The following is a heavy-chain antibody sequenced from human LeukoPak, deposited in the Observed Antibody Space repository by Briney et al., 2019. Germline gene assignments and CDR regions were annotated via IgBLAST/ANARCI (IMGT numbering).Heavy chain of an antibody. D-gene: IGHD2-15*01. Sequence: ASVKVSCKASGYTFTRYYMHWVRQAPGHGLEWMGWINPNSGGTNYAQKFQGRVTMTRDTAISTAYMELSRLRSDDTAVYYCARAMDYCSGGSCYSGDYYYYMDVWGKGTTVTISS. CDR1: GYTFTRYY. CDR3: ARAMDYCSGGSCYSGDYYYYMDV. V-gene: IGHV1-2*02. J-gene: IGHJ6*03. CDR2: INPNSGGT.